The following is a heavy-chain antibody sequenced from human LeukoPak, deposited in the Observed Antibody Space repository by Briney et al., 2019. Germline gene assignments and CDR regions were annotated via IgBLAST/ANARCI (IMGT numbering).Heavy chain of an antibody. CDR1: GGSFSGYY. CDR2: INHSGST. CDR3: ARSAWLWFSVVLDY. V-gene: IGHV4-34*01. D-gene: IGHD5-18*01. J-gene: IGHJ4*02. Sequence: PSETLSLTCAVYGGSFSGYYWSWIRQPPGKGLEWIGEINHSGSTNYNPSLKSRVTISVDTSKNQFSLKLSSVTAADTAVYYCARSAWLWFSVVLDYWGQGTLVTVSS.